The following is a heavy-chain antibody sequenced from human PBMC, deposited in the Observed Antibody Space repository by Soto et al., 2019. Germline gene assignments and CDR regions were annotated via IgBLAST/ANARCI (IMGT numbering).Heavy chain of an antibody. J-gene: IGHJ3*02. D-gene: IGHD3-16*02. CDR1: GGSISSGSYY. CDR3: ARAVWGTYRYSDDAFDI. Sequence: QVQLQESGPGLVKPSQTLSLTCAVSGGSISSGSYYWSWIRQHPGKGLAWIGFMYYNGSPYYNPSLDSPVTISVDTSKTQFSLKLTSVTAADTAVYYCARAVWGTYRYSDDAFDIWGQGTLVTVSS. V-gene: IGHV4-31*11. CDR2: MYYNGSP.